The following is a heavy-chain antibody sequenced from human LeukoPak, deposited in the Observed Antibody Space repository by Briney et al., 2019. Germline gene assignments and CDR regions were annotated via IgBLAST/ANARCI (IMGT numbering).Heavy chain of an antibody. Sequence: GGTLTLSCAASGFTFSSYSMSWVRQASGKGLEWVSVISGNGGDTFYADSVKGRFTISRDNSKNTLYLQMNSLRADDTAVYYCAKDAVTALAGYYYYMDVWGKGTMVTVSS. D-gene: IGHD6-19*01. CDR1: GFTFSSYS. CDR2: ISGNGGDT. V-gene: IGHV3-23*01. J-gene: IGHJ6*03. CDR3: AKDAVTALAGYYYYMDV.